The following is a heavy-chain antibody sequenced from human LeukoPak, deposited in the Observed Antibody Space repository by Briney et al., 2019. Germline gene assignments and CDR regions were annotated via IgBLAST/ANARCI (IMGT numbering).Heavy chain of an antibody. Sequence: SETLSLTCTVSGGSISSGTYYWGWIRQPPGKGLQWVGSVYYSGSTYYNPSLQSRVTISVDTSKNHFSLKLSSVTAADTAVYYCARDSPDCGSTTCYKDWFDPWGQGTLVTVSS. J-gene: IGHJ5*02. D-gene: IGHD2-2*02. CDR1: GGSISSGTYY. CDR3: ARDSPDCGSTTCYKDWFDP. V-gene: IGHV4-39*07. CDR2: VYYSGST.